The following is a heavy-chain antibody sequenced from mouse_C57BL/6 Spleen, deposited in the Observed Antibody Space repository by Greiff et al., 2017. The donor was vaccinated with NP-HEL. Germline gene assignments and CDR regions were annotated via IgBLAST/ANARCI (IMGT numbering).Heavy chain of an antibody. CDR3: ARRDGYY. D-gene: IGHD2-3*01. J-gene: IGHJ2*01. CDR2: IDPSDSYT. V-gene: IGHV1-50*01. CDR1: GYTFTSYW. Sequence: QVQLQQPGAELVKPGASVKLSCKASGYTFTSYWMQWVKQRPGQGLEWIGEIDPSDSYTNYNQKFKGKATLTVDTSSSTAYMQLSSLTSEDSAIYYYARRDGYYWGKGTTLTVSS.